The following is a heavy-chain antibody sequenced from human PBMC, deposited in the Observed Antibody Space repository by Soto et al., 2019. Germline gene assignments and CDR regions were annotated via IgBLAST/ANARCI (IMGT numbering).Heavy chain of an antibody. Sequence: QVQLVESGGGVVQPGRSLRLSCAASGFTFSSYGMHWVRQAPDKGLEWVAGIWYDGSNKYYPDSVKGRFTISRDNSKNTLYLRMNSLTAEDTAVYYCAVSGDYYYGMEVWGQGTTVTVSS. D-gene: IGHD7-27*01. CDR2: IWYDGSNK. CDR1: GFTFSSYG. CDR3: AVSGDYYYGMEV. J-gene: IGHJ6*02. V-gene: IGHV3-33*01.